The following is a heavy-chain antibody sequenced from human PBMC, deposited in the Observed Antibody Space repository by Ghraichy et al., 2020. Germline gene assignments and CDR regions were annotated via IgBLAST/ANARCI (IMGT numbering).Heavy chain of an antibody. Sequence: GGSLRLSCAASGFTFDDYGMSWVRQAPGKGLEWVSGINWDGGTTGYADSVKGRFTISRDNAKNSLYLQMNSLRAEDTALYHCARDSRSSCYNWFDPWGQGTLVTVSS. V-gene: IGHV3-20*01. CDR3: ARDSRSSCYNWFDP. CDR2: INWDGGTT. J-gene: IGHJ5*02. D-gene: IGHD6-13*01. CDR1: GFTFDDYG.